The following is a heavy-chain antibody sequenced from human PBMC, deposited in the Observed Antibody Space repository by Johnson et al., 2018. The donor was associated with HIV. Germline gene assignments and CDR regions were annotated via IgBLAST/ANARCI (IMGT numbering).Heavy chain of an antibody. CDR3: ARDLTVARLVFDI. J-gene: IGHJ3*02. CDR1: RFTFSAYP. Sequence: EVQLVESGGGLVQPGGSLRLSCAASRFTFSAYPMHWVRQAPGKGLEYVSAISSNGGKTYYADSVKGRFTIARDNSKNTLYLQMNSLRAEDTAVYYCARDLTVARLVFDIWGQGTMVTVSS. V-gene: IGHV3-64*07. D-gene: IGHD6-19*01. CDR2: ISSNGGKT.